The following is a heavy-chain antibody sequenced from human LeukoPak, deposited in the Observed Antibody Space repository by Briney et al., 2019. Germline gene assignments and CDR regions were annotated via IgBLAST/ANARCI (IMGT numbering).Heavy chain of an antibody. D-gene: IGHD3-3*02. V-gene: IGHV4-4*08. J-gene: IGHJ4*02. Sequence: SETLSLTCTVSGGSISSSYWSWIRQPPGKGLEWIGRIYTSGSTNYNPSLKSRVTISVDTSKNQFSLRLSSVTAADTAVYYCAREWSAAPFYYFDYWGQGTLVTVPS. CDR1: GGSISSSY. CDR3: AREWSAAPFYYFDY. CDR2: IYTSGST.